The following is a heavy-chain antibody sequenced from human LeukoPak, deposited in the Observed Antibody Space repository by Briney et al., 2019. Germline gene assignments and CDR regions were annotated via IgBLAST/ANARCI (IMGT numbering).Heavy chain of an antibody. V-gene: IGHV4-59*01. CDR1: GASIRSSF. Sequence: SGTLSLTCTVSGASIRSSFWNWIRQPPGRGLEWIGYLSMRGTTNYNPSLKSRVTISADTSENQFSLKVSSVTAADTAVYYCTRNRGYYVNDYWGQGILVTVSS. D-gene: IGHD1-26*01. CDR2: LSMRGTT. CDR3: TRNRGYYVNDY. J-gene: IGHJ4*02.